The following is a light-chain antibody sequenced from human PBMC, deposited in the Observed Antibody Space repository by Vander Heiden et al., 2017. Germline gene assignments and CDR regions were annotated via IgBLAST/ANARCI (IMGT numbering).Light chain of an antibody. J-gene: IGKJ3*01. CDR1: QSVGDW. CDR2: KAS. V-gene: IGKV1-5*03. Sequence: DIQMTQSPSTLSASVGDRVTISCRASQSVGDWLAWYQQKPGKAPNLLIYKASSLESGVPSRFSGSGSGTEFTLTISSLQRDDFATYYCQQYDTYVTFGHGTRVDLK. CDR3: QQYDTYVT.